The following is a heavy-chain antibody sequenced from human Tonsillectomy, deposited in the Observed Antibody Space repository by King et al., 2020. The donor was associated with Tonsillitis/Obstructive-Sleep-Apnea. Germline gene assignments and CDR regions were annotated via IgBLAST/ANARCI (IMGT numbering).Heavy chain of an antibody. V-gene: IGHV3-53*01. J-gene: IGHJ6*03. CDR1: GFTVSSNY. D-gene: IGHD3-10*01. Sequence: VQLVESGGGLIQPGGSLRLSCAASGFTVSSNYMSWVRQAPGKGLEWVSVIYSGGSTDYADSVKGRFTISRDNSTNTLYLQMNSLRAEDTAVYYCARDQDYGSGSYFHYYYYMDVWGKGTTVTVSS. CDR3: ARDQDYGSGSYFHYYYYMDV. CDR2: IYSGGST.